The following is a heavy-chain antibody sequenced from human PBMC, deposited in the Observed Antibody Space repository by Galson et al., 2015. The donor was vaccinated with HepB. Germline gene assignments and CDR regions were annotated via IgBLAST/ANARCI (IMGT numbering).Heavy chain of an antibody. CDR1: GYSFTSYW. V-gene: IGHV5-10-1*01. Sequence: QSGAEVKKPGESLRISCKGSGYSFTSYWISWVRQMPGKGLEWMGRIDPSDSYTNYSPSFQGHVTISADKSISTAYLQWSSLKASDTAMYYCARLPGPDCSSTSCYGYYYYYGMDVWGQGTTVTVSS. CDR2: IDPSDSYT. CDR3: ARLPGPDCSSTSCYGYYYYYGMDV. J-gene: IGHJ6*02. D-gene: IGHD2-2*01.